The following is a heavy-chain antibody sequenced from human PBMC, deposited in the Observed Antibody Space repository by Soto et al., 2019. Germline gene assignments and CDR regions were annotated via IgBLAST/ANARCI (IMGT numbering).Heavy chain of an antibody. V-gene: IGHV1-3*01. J-gene: IGHJ4*02. CDR2: INAGNDNR. Sequence: ASVKVSCKASGYIFTTYAMHWVGQAPGQMLEWLGGINAGNDNRKNSQKFQGRVTITRDTSSSTGYMELSSLTSEDTAVYYCVSLIAAASFEYWGQGTVVTVSS. CDR1: GYIFTTYA. D-gene: IGHD6-13*01. CDR3: VSLIAAASFEY.